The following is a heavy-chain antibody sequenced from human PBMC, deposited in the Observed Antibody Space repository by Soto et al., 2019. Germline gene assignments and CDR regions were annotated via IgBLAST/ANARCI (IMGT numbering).Heavy chain of an antibody. J-gene: IGHJ4*02. V-gene: IGHV1-46*01. CDR3: ASYWGAMAALDY. CDR2: INPSGGST. CDR1: GYTFTSYY. Sequence: ASVKVSCKASGYTFTSYYMHWVRQAPGQGLEWMGIINPSGGSTSYAQKFQGRVTMTRDTSTSTVYMELSSLRSEDTAVYYCASYWGAMAALDYWGQGNLVTVSS. D-gene: IGHD5-18*01.